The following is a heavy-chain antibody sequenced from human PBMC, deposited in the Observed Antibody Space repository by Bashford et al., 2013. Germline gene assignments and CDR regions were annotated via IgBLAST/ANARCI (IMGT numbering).Heavy chain of an antibody. CDR2: IIPIFGTA. D-gene: IGHD6-13*01. Sequence: SVKVSCKASGGTFSSYAISWVRQAPGQGLEWMGGIIPIFGTANYAQKFQGRVTITADKSTSTAYMELSSLRSEDTAVYYCVLAAEAFSRAATIDYWGQGTLVTVSS. CDR1: GGTFSSYA. J-gene: IGHJ4*02. V-gene: IGHV1-69*06. CDR3: VLAAEAFSRAATIDY.